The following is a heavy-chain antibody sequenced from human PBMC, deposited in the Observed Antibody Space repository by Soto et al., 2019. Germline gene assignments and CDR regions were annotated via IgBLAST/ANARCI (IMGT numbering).Heavy chain of an antibody. J-gene: IGHJ5*02. CDR2: IYYSGST. CDR3: ARDNPPPQLQYPPYWFDP. V-gene: IGHV4-59*01. Sequence: SETLSLTCTVSGASISSYYWSWIRQPPGKGLEWIGYIYYSGSTNYNPSLKSRVTISVDTSKNQFSLKLSSLRSEDTAVYYCARDNPPPQLQYPPYWFDPWGQGTLVTVPQ. D-gene: IGHD4-4*01. CDR1: GASISSYY.